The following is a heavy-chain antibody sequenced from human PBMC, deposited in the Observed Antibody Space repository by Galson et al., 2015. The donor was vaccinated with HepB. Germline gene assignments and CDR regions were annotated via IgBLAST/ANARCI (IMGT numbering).Heavy chain of an antibody. CDR2: IWYDGSNK. V-gene: IGHV3-33*01. CDR1: GFTFSSYG. Sequence: SLRLSCAASGFTFSSYGMHWVRQAPGKGLEWVAVIWYDGSNKYYADSVKGRFTISRDNSKNTLYLQMNSLRAEDTAVYYCARGDIVVVRGGRFDYWGQGTLVTVSS. CDR3: ARGDIVVVRGGRFDY. D-gene: IGHD2-21*01. J-gene: IGHJ4*02.